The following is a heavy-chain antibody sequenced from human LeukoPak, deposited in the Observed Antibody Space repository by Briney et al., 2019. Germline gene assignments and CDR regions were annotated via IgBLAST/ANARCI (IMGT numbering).Heavy chain of an antibody. CDR2: IYTSGST. D-gene: IGHD1-1*01. CDR3: ARGGWNDVLDY. J-gene: IGHJ4*02. Sequence: PSETLSLTCTVSGDTISSFYWSWIRQPAGKGLEWIGRIYTSGSTNYNPSLKGRVTMSVDTSKSQFSLKLSSVTAADTAVYYCARGGWNDVLDYWGQGTLVTVSS. V-gene: IGHV4-4*07. CDR1: GDTISSFY.